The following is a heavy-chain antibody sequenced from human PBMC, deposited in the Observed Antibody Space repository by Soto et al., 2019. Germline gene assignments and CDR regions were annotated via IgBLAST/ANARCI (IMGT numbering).Heavy chain of an antibody. J-gene: IGHJ4*02. V-gene: IGHV3-33*01. D-gene: IGHD3-10*01. CDR1: GFTFSSYG. CDR3: ARESDYYGSGSYCRDYFAY. CDR2: IWCDGSNK. Sequence: PGGSLRLSCAASGFTFSSYGMHWVRQAPGRGLEWVAVIWCDGSNKYYADSVKGRFTISRDNSKNTLYLQMNSLRAEDTAVYYGARESDYYGSGSYCRDYFAYWGQGT.